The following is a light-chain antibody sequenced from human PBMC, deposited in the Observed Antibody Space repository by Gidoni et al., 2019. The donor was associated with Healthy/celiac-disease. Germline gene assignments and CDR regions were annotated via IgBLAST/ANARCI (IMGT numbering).Light chain of an antibody. CDR1: SSTIGSNY. V-gene: IGLV1-47*02. CDR2: SNN. CDR3: AAWDDSLSVPV. J-gene: IGLJ2*01. Sequence: QSVLTQPPSASGTPGQRVTISCSGSSSTIGSNYVYWYQQLPGTAPKLLIYSNNQRPSGVPDRFSGSKSGTSASLAISGLRSEDEADYYCAAWDDSLSVPVFGGGTKLTVL.